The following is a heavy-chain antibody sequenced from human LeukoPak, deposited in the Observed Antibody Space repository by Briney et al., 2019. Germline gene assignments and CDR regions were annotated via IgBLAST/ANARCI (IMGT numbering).Heavy chain of an antibody. D-gene: IGHD3-22*01. CDR1: GGSISSGDSY. J-gene: IGHJ4*02. V-gene: IGHV4-30-4*01. CDR2: IYYGST. CDR3: ASRGGSSAYYYIAC. Sequence: PSETLSLTCNVSGGSISSGDSYWSWIRQPPGKGLEWIGYIYYGSTYYNPSLKSRVTISVDTSKNQFSLKLSSVTAADTAVYFCASRGGSSAYYYIACWGQGTLVTVSS.